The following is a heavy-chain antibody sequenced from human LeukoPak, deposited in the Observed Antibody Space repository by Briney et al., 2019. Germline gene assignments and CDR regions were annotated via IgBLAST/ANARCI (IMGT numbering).Heavy chain of an antibody. V-gene: IGHV1-3*03. Sequence: ASVKVSCKASGYTFTSYTMHWVRQAPGQRLEWMGWINAGNGNTKYSQEFQGRVTITRDTSASTAYMELSSLRSEDMAVYYCARTSSLSTMIVVVSFSMGAFDIWGQGTMVTVSS. CDR1: GYTFTSYT. J-gene: IGHJ3*02. CDR2: INAGNGNT. D-gene: IGHD3-22*01. CDR3: ARTSSLSTMIVVVSFSMGAFDI.